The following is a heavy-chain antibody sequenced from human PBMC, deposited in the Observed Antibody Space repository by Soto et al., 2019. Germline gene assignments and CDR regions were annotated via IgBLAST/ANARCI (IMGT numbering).Heavy chain of an antibody. Sequence: QVQLVQSGAEVKKAGASVKVSCKASGYIFTGYFIHWVRQIAGQGLQWMGRITPNSGDTKYGETFQGRVTLTRDTSTRTAYMELSGLTSDDTAMYYCVRWGYGSNSLEFWGQGTLVTVSS. V-gene: IGHV1-2*06. CDR2: ITPNSGDT. D-gene: IGHD4-17*01. CDR1: GYIFTGYF. J-gene: IGHJ4*03. CDR3: VRWGYGSNSLEF.